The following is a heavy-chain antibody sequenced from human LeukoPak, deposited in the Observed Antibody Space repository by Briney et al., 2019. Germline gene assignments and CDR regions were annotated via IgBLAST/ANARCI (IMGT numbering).Heavy chain of an antibody. V-gene: IGHV3-48*01. CDR3: ARDATMVRGVIITSWFDP. CDR1: GFTFSSYS. J-gene: IGHJ5*02. CDR2: ISSSSNTI. D-gene: IGHD3-10*01. Sequence: PGGSLRLSCAASGFTFSSYSMNWVRQAPGKGLEWVSYISSSSNTIHYAESVKGRFTISRDNAKNSLYLQMNSLRAEDTAVYYCARDATMVRGVIITSWFDPWGQGTLVTISS.